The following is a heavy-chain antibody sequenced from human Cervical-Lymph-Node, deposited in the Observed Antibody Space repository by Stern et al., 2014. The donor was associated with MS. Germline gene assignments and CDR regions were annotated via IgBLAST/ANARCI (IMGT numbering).Heavy chain of an antibody. CDR3: AVPSAWQSIWYYLDY. CDR1: GFTFSSYA. Sequence: VQLVESGGGVVQPGRSLRLSCAASGFTFSSYAMHWVRQAPGKGLEWVAVISYDGSNKYYADSVKGRFTISRDNSKNTLYLQMNSLRAEDTAVYYCAVPSAWQSIWYYLDYWGQGTLVTVSS. CDR2: ISYDGSNK. V-gene: IGHV3-30*01. D-gene: IGHD3-3*01. J-gene: IGHJ4*02.